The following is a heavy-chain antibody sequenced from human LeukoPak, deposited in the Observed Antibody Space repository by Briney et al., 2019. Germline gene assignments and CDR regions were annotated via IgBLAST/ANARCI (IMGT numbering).Heavy chain of an antibody. J-gene: IGHJ4*02. CDR2: INHSGST. V-gene: IGHV4-34*01. Sequence: SETLSLTCAVYGGSFSGYYWSWIRQPPGKGLEWIGEINHSGSTNYNPSLKSRVTISVDKSKNQFSLKLSSVTAADTAVYYCARDGSMDYGDYFFDYWGQGTLVTVSS. CDR3: ARDGSMDYGDYFFDY. D-gene: IGHD4-17*01. CDR1: GGSFSGYY.